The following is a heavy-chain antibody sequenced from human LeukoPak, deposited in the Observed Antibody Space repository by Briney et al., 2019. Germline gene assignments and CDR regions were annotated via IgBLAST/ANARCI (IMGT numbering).Heavy chain of an antibody. D-gene: IGHD4-4*01. J-gene: IGHJ4*02. V-gene: IGHV4-59*01. CDR1: GGSISSYY. Sequence: SETLSLTCTVSGGSISSYYWSWIRQPPGKGLEWIGYIYYSGSTNYNPSLKSRATISVDTSKNQFSLKLSSVTAADTAVYYCARVGRDYSNYLDYWGQGTLVTVSS. CDR3: ARVGRDYSNYLDY. CDR2: IYYSGST.